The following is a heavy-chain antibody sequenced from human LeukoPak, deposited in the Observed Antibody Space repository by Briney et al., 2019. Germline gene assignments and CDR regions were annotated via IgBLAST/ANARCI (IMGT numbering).Heavy chain of an antibody. CDR1: GYTFTDYY. Sequence: ASVKVSCKASGYTFTDYYMHWVRQAPGQGLEWMGWINPNNDDTNYAQRFQDRVTMTRDTSTSTAYMELSSLRSEDTAVYYCARVSEFRYCSSTSCYFDYWGQGTLVTVSS. V-gene: IGHV1-2*02. D-gene: IGHD2-2*01. CDR3: ARVSEFRYCSSTSCYFDY. J-gene: IGHJ4*02. CDR2: INPNNDDT.